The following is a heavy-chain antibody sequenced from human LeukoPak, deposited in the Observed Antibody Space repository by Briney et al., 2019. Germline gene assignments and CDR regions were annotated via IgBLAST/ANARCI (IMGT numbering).Heavy chain of an antibody. J-gene: IGHJ4*02. Sequence: GGSLRLSCVASQFTFSSYAMSWVRQAPGKGLEWVSTISDRGDNTHHADSVKGRFTISRDNSKNTLYLQMNSLRAEDTAVYYCARDSTYYDILTGPNYWGQGTLVTVSS. CDR3: ARDSTYYDILTGPNY. CDR1: QFTFSSYA. CDR2: ISDRGDNT. D-gene: IGHD3-9*01. V-gene: IGHV3-23*01.